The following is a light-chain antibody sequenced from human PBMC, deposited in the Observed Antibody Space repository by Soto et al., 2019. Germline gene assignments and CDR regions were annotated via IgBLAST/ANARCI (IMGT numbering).Light chain of an antibody. V-gene: IGLV1-44*01. CDR3: AAWDDSLNGYV. CDR1: SSNIGTNA. CDR2: NNN. Sequence: QSVLTQPPSASGTPGQRVTISCSGGSSNIGTNAVNWYQQLPGTAPKLLIYNNNQRPSGVPDRFSGSKSGTSASLAISGLQSVDEADYYCAAWDDSLNGYVFGTGTKVTV. J-gene: IGLJ1*01.